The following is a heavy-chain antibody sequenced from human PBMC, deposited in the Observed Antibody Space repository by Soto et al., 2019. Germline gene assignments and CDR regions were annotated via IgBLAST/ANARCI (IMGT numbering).Heavy chain of an antibody. CDR2: IYYSGST. CDR1: GGSISSYY. D-gene: IGHD5-12*01. Sequence: SETLSLTCTVSGGSISSYYWSWIRQPPGKGLEWIGSIYYSGSTYYNPSLKSRVTISVDTSKNQFSLKLSSVTAADTAVYYCARGRWLRSAFDYWGPGTLVTVSS. J-gene: IGHJ4*02. CDR3: ARGRWLRSAFDY. V-gene: IGHV4-59*12.